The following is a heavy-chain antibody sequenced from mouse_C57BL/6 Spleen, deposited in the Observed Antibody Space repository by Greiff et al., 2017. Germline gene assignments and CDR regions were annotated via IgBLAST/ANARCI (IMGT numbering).Heavy chain of an antibody. D-gene: IGHD2-5*01. Sequence: QVQLQQSGAELVRPGSSVKLSCKASGYTFTSYWMHWVKQRPIQGLEWIGNIDPSDSETHYNQKFKDKATLTVDKSSSTAYMQLSSLTSEDSAVYYCARGKFYSNYVGYYAMDYWGQGTSVTVSS. CDR1: GYTFTSYW. J-gene: IGHJ4*01. V-gene: IGHV1-52*01. CDR2: IDPSDSET. CDR3: ARGKFYSNYVGYYAMDY.